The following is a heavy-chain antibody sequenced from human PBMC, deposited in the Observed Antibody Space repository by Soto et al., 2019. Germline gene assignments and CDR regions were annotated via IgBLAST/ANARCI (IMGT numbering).Heavy chain of an antibody. V-gene: IGHV1-69*13. Sequence: SVKVSCKASGGTFSSYAISWVRQAPGQGLEWMGGIIPIFGTANYAQKFQGRVTITADESTSTDYMELSSLRSEDTAVYYCARGKFATITGPDAFDIWGQGTMVTVSS. J-gene: IGHJ3*02. CDR2: IIPIFGTA. D-gene: IGHD5-12*01. CDR3: ARGKFATITGPDAFDI. CDR1: GGTFSSYA.